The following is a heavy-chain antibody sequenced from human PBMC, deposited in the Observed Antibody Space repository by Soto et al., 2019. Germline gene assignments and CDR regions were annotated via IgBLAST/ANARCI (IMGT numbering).Heavy chain of an antibody. CDR2: MNPNSGNT. V-gene: IGHV1-8*01. CDR3: ARGSFHSSSSPGRFDWFDP. J-gene: IGHJ5*02. D-gene: IGHD6-6*01. Sequence: ASVKVSCKASGYTFTSYDINWVRQATGQGLEWMGWMNPNSGNTGYAQKFQGRVTMTRNTSISTAYMELSSLRSEDTAVYYCARGSFHSSSSPGRFDWFDPWGQGTLVTDSS. CDR1: GYTFTSYD.